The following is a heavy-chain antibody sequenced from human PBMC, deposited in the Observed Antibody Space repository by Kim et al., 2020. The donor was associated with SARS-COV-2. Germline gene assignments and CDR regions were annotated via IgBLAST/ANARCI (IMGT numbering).Heavy chain of an antibody. V-gene: IGHV3-33*01. Sequence: ANSVKGRFTISLDNSKTTLYLQMNSLRAEDTAVYYCARDQVSNSYGMDVWGQGTTVTVSS. D-gene: IGHD1-20*01. CDR3: ARDQVSNSYGMDV. J-gene: IGHJ6*02.